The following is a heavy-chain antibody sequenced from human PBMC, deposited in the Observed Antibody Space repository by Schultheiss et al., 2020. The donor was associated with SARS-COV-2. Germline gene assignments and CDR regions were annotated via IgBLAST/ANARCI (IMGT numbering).Heavy chain of an antibody. CDR2: ISGSGGST. Sequence: GGSLRLSCAASGFTFSSYAMSWVRQAPGKGLEWVSAISGSGGSTYYADSVKGRFTISRDNSKNTLYLQMNSLRAEDTAVYYCARGEGLTTDYYGMDVWGQGTTVTVSS. CDR1: GFTFSSYA. CDR3: ARGEGLTTDYYGMDV. J-gene: IGHJ6*02. D-gene: IGHD4-11*01. V-gene: IGHV3-23*01.